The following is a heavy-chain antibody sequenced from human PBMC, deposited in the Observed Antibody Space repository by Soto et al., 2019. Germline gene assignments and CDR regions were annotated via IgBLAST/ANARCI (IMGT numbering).Heavy chain of an antibody. Sequence: SETLSLTCTVSGGSISSSSYYWGWIRQPPGKGLEWIGSIYYSGSTYYNPSLKSRVTISVDTSKNQFSLKLNSVTAADTAMYYFARYCSGDTCHRGFDYCGQGTLVTVSS. CDR3: ARYCSGDTCHRGFDY. D-gene: IGHD2-15*01. V-gene: IGHV4-39*07. CDR1: GGSISSSSYY. CDR2: IYYSGST. J-gene: IGHJ4*02.